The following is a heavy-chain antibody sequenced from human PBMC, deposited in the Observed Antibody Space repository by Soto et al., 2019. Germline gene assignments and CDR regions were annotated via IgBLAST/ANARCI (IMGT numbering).Heavy chain of an antibody. V-gene: IGHV3-23*01. CDR2: ISGSGGST. CDR3: AKAHPGLPFLQWLLSGPVLDI. Sequence: VQLLESGGGWVQPGGSLRLSCAASGFTFSSYAMTWVRQAPGKGPEWVSTISGSGGSTYHADSEKGRFTISRDNSKNSLSLQENNPRAEDTAVYYCAKAHPGLPFLQWLLSGPVLDIWCQVTMVTVSS. D-gene: IGHD3-3*02. CDR1: GFTFSSYA. J-gene: IGHJ3*02.